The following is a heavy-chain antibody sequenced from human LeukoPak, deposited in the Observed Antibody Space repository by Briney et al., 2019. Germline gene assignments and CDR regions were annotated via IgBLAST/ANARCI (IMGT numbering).Heavy chain of an antibody. V-gene: IGHV3-23*01. CDR2: ITGNGVNS. Sequence: QPGGSLRLSCAASGFILSSYAMSWVRLAPGTGLEWVSTITGNGVNSYYANSVKGRFTISRDNSKNTLYLQMNSLRAEDTAIYYCAKHYSSSSGYYFDFWGQGTLVTVSS. CDR3: AKHYSSSSGYYFDF. D-gene: IGHD6-6*01. CDR1: GFILSSYA. J-gene: IGHJ4*02.